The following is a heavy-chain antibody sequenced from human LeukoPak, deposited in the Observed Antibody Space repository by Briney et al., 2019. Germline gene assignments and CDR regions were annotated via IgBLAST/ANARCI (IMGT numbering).Heavy chain of an antibody. Sequence: GESLRLSCAGSAFAFSSYWISWVRQGPGKGLEWVASIHPDGYVKKYVASVNGRFTISRDNAKNSLFLQMNSLRAEDTAVYYCARLFGGVTTFDYWGQGTLVSVSP. CDR1: AFAFSSYW. D-gene: IGHD4-17*01. CDR2: IHPDGYVK. V-gene: IGHV3-7*01. J-gene: IGHJ4*02. CDR3: ARLFGGVTTFDY.